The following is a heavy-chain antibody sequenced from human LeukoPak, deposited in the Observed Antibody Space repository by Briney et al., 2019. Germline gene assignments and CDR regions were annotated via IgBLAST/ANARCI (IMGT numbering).Heavy chain of an antibody. V-gene: IGHV3-23*01. Sequence: GGSLRLSCAASGFTFSSYAISWVRQAPGKGLEWVSAISGSGGSTYYADSVKGRFTISRDNSKNTLYLHMNSLRAEDTAVYYCAKDRKSAAGTGYYFDYWGQGTLVTVSS. CDR3: AKDRKSAAGTGYYFDY. CDR2: ISGSGGST. CDR1: GFTFSSYA. J-gene: IGHJ4*02. D-gene: IGHD6-13*01.